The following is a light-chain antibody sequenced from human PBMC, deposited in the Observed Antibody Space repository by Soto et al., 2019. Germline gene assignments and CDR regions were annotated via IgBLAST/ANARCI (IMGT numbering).Light chain of an antibody. Sequence: EIVLTQSPDTLSLSPGERATLSFRASKSFSRSYLAWYQQKPGQAPRLLIYGASSRATGIPDRFSGSGSGTDFTLTISRLQPEDFAVYYCQQYGDSSRTFGQGSKADI. J-gene: IGKJ1*01. CDR2: GAS. CDR3: QQYGDSSRT. V-gene: IGKV3-20*01. CDR1: KSFSRSY.